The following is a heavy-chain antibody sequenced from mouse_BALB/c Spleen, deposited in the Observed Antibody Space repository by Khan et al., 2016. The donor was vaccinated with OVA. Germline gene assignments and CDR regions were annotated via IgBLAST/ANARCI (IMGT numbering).Heavy chain of an antibody. D-gene: IGHD1-1*01. CDR3: ATSYYYGYYFDY. J-gene: IGHJ2*01. Sequence: VQGVESGGGLVQPGGSRKLSCAASGFTFSSYGMHWVRQAPEKGLEWVAYISGDSSTIYYADTVKGRFTISRDNPKNTLFLQMTSLMSEDTAMYYCATSYYYGYYFDYWGPGTTLTVSS. CDR2: ISGDSSTI. V-gene: IGHV5-17*02. CDR1: GFTFSSYG.